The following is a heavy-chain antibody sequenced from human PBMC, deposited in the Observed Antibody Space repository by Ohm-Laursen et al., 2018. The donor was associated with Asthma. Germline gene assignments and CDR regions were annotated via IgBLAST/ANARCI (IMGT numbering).Heavy chain of an antibody. CDR2: ISSSSSTI. V-gene: IGHV3-48*01. CDR1: EFTFSLYS. D-gene: IGHD3-16*01. J-gene: IGHJ6*02. Sequence: SLRLSCAASEFTFSLYSMNWVRQAPGEGLEWVSYISSSSSTIYYADSVKGRFTISRDNAKNSLYPQMNNLRAEDAAIYYCAREWGGMDVWGPGTTVTVSS. CDR3: AREWGGMDV.